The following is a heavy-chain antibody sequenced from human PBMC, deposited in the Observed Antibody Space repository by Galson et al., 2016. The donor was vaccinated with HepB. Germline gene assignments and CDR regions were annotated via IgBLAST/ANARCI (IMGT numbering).Heavy chain of an antibody. V-gene: IGHV5-51*01. Sequence: QSGADVKKPGESLKISCKASGYSFTNYWIGWVRQMPGKGLEWMGIIYPGDSDTKFSPSFQGQVTISVDRSITTAYLKWSSLQASASALYYWACSRRGSSWYPLFDYWGQGTLVTVSS. J-gene: IGHJ4*02. D-gene: IGHD6-13*01. CDR2: IYPGDSDT. CDR3: ACSRRGSSWYPLFDY. CDR1: GYSFTNYW.